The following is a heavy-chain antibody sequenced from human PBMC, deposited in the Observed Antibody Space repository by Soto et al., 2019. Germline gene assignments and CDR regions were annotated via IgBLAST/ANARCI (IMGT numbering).Heavy chain of an antibody. CDR1: RFTFTSSA. V-gene: IGHV1-58*01. CDR3: AAVGVRLIVGATTY. D-gene: IGHD1-26*01. Sequence: QMQLVQSGPEVKKPGTSVKVSCKASRFTFTSSAVHWVRQARVQLLEWIGWIVVGSGNTNYAQKFQKRITIARDMSTSTAYMELSSLRSEATAVYYCAAVGVRLIVGATTYWGQGTLVTVSS. J-gene: IGHJ4*02. CDR2: IVVGSGNT.